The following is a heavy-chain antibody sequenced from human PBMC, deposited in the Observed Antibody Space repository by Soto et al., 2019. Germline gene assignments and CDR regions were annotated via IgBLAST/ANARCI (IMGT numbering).Heavy chain of an antibody. CDR3: ARWVSSSPYYYYGMDV. CDR1: GGSISSGGYY. Sequence: SETLSLTCTVSGGSISSGGYYWSWIRQHPGKGLEWIGYIYYSGSTYYNPSLKSRVTISVDTSKNQFSLKLSSVTAADTAVYYCARWVSSSPYYYYGMDVWGQGTTVTVSS. CDR2: IYYSGST. D-gene: IGHD6-6*01. V-gene: IGHV4-31*03. J-gene: IGHJ6*02.